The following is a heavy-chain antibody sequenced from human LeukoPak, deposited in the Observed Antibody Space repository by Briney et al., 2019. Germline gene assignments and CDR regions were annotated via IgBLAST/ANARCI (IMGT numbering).Heavy chain of an antibody. CDR2: ISYDGSNK. CDR3: ARDPESSGWYDY. CDR1: GFTFSSYA. J-gene: IGHJ4*02. D-gene: IGHD6-19*01. Sequence: GRSLRLSCAASGFTFSSYAMHWVRQAPGKGLEWVAVISYDGSNKYYADSVKGRFTISRDNSKNTLYLQMNSLRAEDTAVYYCARDPESSGWYDYWGQGTLVTVSS. V-gene: IGHV3-30-3*01.